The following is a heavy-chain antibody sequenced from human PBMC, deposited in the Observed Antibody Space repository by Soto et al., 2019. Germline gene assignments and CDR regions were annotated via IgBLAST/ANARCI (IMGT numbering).Heavy chain of an antibody. CDR1: GFSLTTRGVG. J-gene: IGHJ5*02. Sequence: QITLKESGPTLVKPTQTLTLTCTFSGFSLTTRGVGVGWIRQPPGKALECLALIYWDDDKRYSPSLQSRLSITKATSKNPVVLTMTNVDPVDTATYYCAPIPNYYQYDWFDPWGQGTLVSVSS. V-gene: IGHV2-5*02. CDR2: IYWDDDK. CDR3: APIPNYYQYDWFDP. D-gene: IGHD3-16*01.